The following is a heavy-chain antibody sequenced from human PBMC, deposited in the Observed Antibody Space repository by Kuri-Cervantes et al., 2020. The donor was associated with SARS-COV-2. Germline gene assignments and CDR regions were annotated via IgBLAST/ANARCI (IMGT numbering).Heavy chain of an antibody. CDR3: ARGDWIAARPIGY. Sequence: GESLKISCAASGFTFSSYSMNWVPQAPGKGLEWVSSISSSSSYIYYADSVKGRFTISRDNAKNSLYLQMNSLRAEDTAVYYCARGDWIAARPIGYWGQGTLVTVSS. CDR2: ISSSSSYI. J-gene: IGHJ4*02. CDR1: GFTFSSYS. D-gene: IGHD6-6*01. V-gene: IGHV3-21*01.